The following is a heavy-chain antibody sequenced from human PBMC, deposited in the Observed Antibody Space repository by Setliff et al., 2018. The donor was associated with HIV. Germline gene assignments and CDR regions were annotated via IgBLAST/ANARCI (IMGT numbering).Heavy chain of an antibody. V-gene: IGHV4-61*09. CDR2: VRSTLST. Sequence: NPSETLSLTCTVSGDSMTSGSFYWSWVRQPAGKGLEWIGQVRSTLSTNYNPSLKSRLSISADTSKNQFSLNLRFVTAADTALYYCARRTFGSGRFDPWGQGTPVTVSS. J-gene: IGHJ5*02. CDR3: ARRTFGSGRFDP. D-gene: IGHD6-19*01. CDR1: GDSMTSGSFY.